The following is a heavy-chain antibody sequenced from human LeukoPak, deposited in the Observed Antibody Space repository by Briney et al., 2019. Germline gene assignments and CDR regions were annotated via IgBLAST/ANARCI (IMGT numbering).Heavy chain of an antibody. CDR2: INSDGSST. CDR3: ARDSSTLWFGEEFDY. CDR1: GFTFSSHW. D-gene: IGHD3-10*01. Sequence: GSLRLSCAASGFTFSSHWMHWVRQAPGKGLVWVSRINSDGSSTNYADSVKGRFTISRDNAKNTLYLQMNSLRAEDTAVYYCARDSSTLWFGEEFDYWGQGTLVTVSS. J-gene: IGHJ4*02. V-gene: IGHV3-74*01.